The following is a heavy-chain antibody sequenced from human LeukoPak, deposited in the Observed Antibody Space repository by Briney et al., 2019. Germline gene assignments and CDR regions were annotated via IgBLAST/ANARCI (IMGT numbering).Heavy chain of an antibody. CDR1: GFTFSSYE. CDR3: AGTNYYGSGSAEYFQH. J-gene: IGHJ1*01. CDR2: ISTSGRSI. Sequence: GGSLRLSCAASGFTFSSYEMNWVRQAPGKGLEWVSYISTSGRSIYYADSVKGRFTISRDNPKNSLYLQMNSLRAEDTAVYYCAGTNYYGSGSAEYFQHWGQGTLVTVSS. D-gene: IGHD3-10*01. V-gene: IGHV3-48*03.